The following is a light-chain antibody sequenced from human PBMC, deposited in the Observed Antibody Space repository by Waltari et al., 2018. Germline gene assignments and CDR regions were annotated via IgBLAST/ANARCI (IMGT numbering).Light chain of an antibody. J-gene: IGKJ1*01. CDR1: QSVSRA. Sequence: EIVLTQSPGTLSLSLGERATVSCRASQSVSRALAWYQQKPGQAPRLLIYGASTRATGIPDRFSVSGSWTDFSLTISRLEPDDFAVYYCQHYLRLPVTFGQGTTVEI. V-gene: IGKV3-20*01. CDR2: GAS. CDR3: QHYLRLPVT.